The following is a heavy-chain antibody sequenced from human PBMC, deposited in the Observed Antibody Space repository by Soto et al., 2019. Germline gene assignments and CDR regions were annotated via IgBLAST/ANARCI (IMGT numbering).Heavy chain of an antibody. Sequence: SETLSLTCAVSGGSINSDGNSWGWVRQSPGKGLEWIGHSYHSGSSYYNPSLQSRVTISVDRSKSQYYHTLTSVTAADTAGDFCSSARYYDWCVDLWGQGTPVTVSS. V-gene: IGHV4-30-2*06. D-gene: IGHD3-9*01. J-gene: IGHJ5*02. CDR2: SYHSGSS. CDR1: GGSINSDGNS. CDR3: SSARYYDWCVDL.